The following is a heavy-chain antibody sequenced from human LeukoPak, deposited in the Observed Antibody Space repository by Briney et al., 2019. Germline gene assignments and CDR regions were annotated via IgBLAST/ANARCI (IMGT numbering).Heavy chain of an antibody. CDR2: ISSSSSYI. J-gene: IGHJ2*01. D-gene: IGHD2-15*01. V-gene: IGHV3-21*01. CDR3: ARDSSYCSGGSCYSVWYFDL. Sequence: PGRSLRLSCAASGFTFSSYSMNWVRQAPGKGLEWVSSISSSSSYIYYADSVKGRFTISRDNAKNSLYLQMNSLRAEDTAAYYCARDSSYCSGGSCYSVWYFDLWGRGTLVTVSS. CDR1: GFTFSSYS.